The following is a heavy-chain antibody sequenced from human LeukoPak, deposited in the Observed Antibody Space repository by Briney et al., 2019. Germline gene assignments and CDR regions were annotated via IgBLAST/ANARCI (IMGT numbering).Heavy chain of an antibody. CDR1: GLTVSSSY. Sequence: GGSLRFSCAASGLTVSSSYMSWVRQAPGKGLEWVSIIYNDGSTYYADSVKGRFTISRDNSKNTLYLQRNSLRAEDTAVYYCTKGTIWLPFDYWGQGTLVTVSS. CDR3: TKGTIWLPFDY. CDR2: IYNDGST. D-gene: IGHD5-18*01. J-gene: IGHJ4*02. V-gene: IGHV3-53*01.